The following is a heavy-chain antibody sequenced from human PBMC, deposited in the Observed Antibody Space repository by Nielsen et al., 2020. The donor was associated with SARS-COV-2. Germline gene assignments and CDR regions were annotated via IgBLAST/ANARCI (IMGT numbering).Heavy chain of an antibody. CDR3: ASKLALDY. Sequence: SQTLSLTCAVYGGSFSGYYWSWIRQPPGKGLEWIGEINHSGSTNYNPSLKSRVTISVDTSKNQFSLKLSSVTAADTAGYYCASKLALDYWGQGTLVTVSS. CDR1: GGSFSGYY. CDR2: INHSGST. V-gene: IGHV4-34*01. J-gene: IGHJ4*02. D-gene: IGHD6-13*01.